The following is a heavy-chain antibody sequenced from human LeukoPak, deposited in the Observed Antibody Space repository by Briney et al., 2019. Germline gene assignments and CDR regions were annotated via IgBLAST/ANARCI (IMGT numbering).Heavy chain of an antibody. CDR2: IYYNGNT. V-gene: IGHV4-39*07. CDR1: GGSVSSSTYF. Sequence: SETLSLTCTVSGGSVSSSTYFWGWIRQPPGKEMEYIGLIYYNGNTYYNPSLQSRVTISIDTSKNQFSLKFNSVTAADTAVYYCARYTYKLERVLRYFDYWGQGTLVTVSS. J-gene: IGHJ4*02. D-gene: IGHD1-1*01. CDR3: ARYTYKLERVLRYFDY.